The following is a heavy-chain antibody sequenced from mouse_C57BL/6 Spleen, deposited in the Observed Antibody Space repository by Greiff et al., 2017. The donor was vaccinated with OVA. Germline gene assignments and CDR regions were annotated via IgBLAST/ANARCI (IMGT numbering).Heavy chain of an antibody. CDR3: ARGSYYGSRGFDY. J-gene: IGHJ2*01. V-gene: IGHV1-55*01. D-gene: IGHD1-1*01. Sequence: QVQLQQSGAELVKPGASVKMSCKASGYTFTSYWITWVKQRPGQGLEWIGDIYPGSGSTNYNEKFKSKATLTVDTSSSTAYMQLSSLTSEDSAVYYCARGSYYGSRGFDYWGQGTTLTVSS. CDR1: GYTFTSYW. CDR2: IYPGSGST.